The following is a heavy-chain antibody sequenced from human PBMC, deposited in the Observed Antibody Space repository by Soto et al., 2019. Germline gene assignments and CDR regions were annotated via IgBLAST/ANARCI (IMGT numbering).Heavy chain of an antibody. J-gene: IGHJ4*02. D-gene: IGHD5-12*01. CDR1: GYTFTSDG. V-gene: IGHV1-18*04. CDR3: AAWAGQVRGYGGPFDY. Sequence: QVQLVQSGADVKKPGASVKVSCKASGYTFTSDGISWVRQAPGQGLEWMGWISTYNGNTKFAQNLQGRVTMTTDTSTSTVYMELRSLTSDDTAVYYCAAWAGQVRGYGGPFDYWGQGTLLTVSS. CDR2: ISTYNGNT.